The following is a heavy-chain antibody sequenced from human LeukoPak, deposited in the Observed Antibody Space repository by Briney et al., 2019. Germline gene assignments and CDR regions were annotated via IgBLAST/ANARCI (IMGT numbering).Heavy chain of an antibody. V-gene: IGHV3-9*03. Sequence: PGGSLRLSCAASGFTFDDYAMHWVRQAPGKGLEWVSGISWNSGSIGYADSVKGRFTISRDNAKNSLYLQMNSLRAEDMALYYCAKDAAAASLPGNWFDPWGQGTLVTVSS. CDR1: GFTFDDYA. CDR2: ISWNSGSI. J-gene: IGHJ5*02. CDR3: AKDAAAASLPGNWFDP. D-gene: IGHD6-13*01.